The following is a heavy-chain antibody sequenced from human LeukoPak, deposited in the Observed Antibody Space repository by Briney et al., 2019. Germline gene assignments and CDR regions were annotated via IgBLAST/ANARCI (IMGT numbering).Heavy chain of an antibody. CDR2: IYYSGST. CDR3: ARHADQLEWLFSFDY. V-gene: IGHV4-39*01. D-gene: IGHD3-3*01. J-gene: IGHJ4*02. Sequence: SETLSLTCTVSGGSISSSSYYWGWIRQPPGKGLEWIGSIYYSGSTYYNPSLKSRVTISVDTSKNQFSLKLSSVTAADTAVYYCARHADQLEWLFSFDYWGQGTLVTVSS. CDR1: GGSISSSSYY.